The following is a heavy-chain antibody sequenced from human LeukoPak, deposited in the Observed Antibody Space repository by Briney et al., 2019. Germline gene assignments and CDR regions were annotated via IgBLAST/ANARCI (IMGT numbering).Heavy chain of an antibody. Sequence: GASVKVSCKASGYTFTGYALHWVRQAPGQGLEWMGWINTGSGNTKYSQRFQDRVTITMDTSASTVYMEMNDLGSEDTAVYYCARGYSGCLHYWGQGALVTVSS. J-gene: IGHJ4*02. CDR3: ARGYSGCLHY. CDR1: GYTFTGYA. CDR2: INTGSGNT. D-gene: IGHD5-12*01. V-gene: IGHV1-3*04.